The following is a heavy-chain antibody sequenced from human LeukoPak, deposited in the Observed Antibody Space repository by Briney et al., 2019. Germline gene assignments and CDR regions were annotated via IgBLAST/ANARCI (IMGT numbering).Heavy chain of an antibody. CDR2: IDPSDSET. CDR3: ARQTAMGRSGDY. Sequence: GESLKISCKASGYSFTSYWIGWVRHMPGKGLAWMGIIDPSDSETRYTPSFQGQVTISVDKSLTTAYLQWNSLKASDTAMYYCARQTAMGRSGDYWGQGTLVTVSS. D-gene: IGHD7-27*01. CDR1: GYSFTSYW. J-gene: IGHJ4*02. V-gene: IGHV5-51*01.